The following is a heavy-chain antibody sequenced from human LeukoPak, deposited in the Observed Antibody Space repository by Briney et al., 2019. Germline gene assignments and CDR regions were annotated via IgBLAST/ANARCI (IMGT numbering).Heavy chain of an antibody. D-gene: IGHD1-26*01. CDR1: AGSLNTYY. V-gene: IGHV4-39*01. CDR2: IYYSGST. J-gene: IGHJ3*02. Sequence: TSETLSLTCTVSAGSLNTYYWGWFRQPPGKGLEWIGSIYYSGSTYYTPSLKSRATISVDTSKNQFSLKLSSVTAADTAVYYCARPDSGTYVARAFDIWGQGTLVSVSS. CDR3: ARPDSGTYVARAFDI.